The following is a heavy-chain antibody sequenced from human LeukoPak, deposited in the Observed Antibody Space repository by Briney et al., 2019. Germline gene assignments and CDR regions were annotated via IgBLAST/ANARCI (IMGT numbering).Heavy chain of an antibody. CDR3: ARDSQGSVWSGYYNYYYGMDV. Sequence: GASVKVSCKASGYTFTSYYMHWVRQAPGQGLEWMGIINPSGGSTSYAQKFQGRVTMTRDTSTSTVYMELSSLRSEDTAVYYCARDSQGSVWSGYYNYYYGMDVWGQGTTVTVSS. J-gene: IGHJ6*02. V-gene: IGHV1-46*01. D-gene: IGHD3-3*01. CDR2: INPSGGST. CDR1: GYTFTSYY.